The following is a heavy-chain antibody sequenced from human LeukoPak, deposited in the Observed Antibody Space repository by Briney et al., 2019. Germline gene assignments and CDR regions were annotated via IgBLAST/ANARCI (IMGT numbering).Heavy chain of an antibody. CDR3: ASVTYSSRTDFDY. CDR2: IYPSTGGT. J-gene: IGHJ4*02. D-gene: IGHD6-13*01. V-gene: IGHV1-2*02. Sequence: ASVKVSCKASGYTFTDYYVHWVRQAPGQGLEWMGWIYPSTGGTNYAQNFQGGVTMTRDTSINTAYMELSRLTSDDTAIYYCASVTYSSRTDFDYWGQGTLVTVSS. CDR1: GYTFTDYY.